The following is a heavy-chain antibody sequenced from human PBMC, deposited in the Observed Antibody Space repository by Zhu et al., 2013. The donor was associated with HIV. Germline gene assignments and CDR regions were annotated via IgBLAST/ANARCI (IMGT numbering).Heavy chain of an antibody. CDR2: ISTYSPNT. CDR1: GYTFTTYG. V-gene: IGHV1-18*01. D-gene: IGHD3-9*01. J-gene: IGHJ6*03. CDR3: ARDPSTRYYTDV. Sequence: QVQLVQSGPEVKKPGASVKVSCKASGYTFTTYGISWVRQARGQGLEWMGWISTYSPNTNYAQKFQGRITMTTDSSTNTADMELRSLTSDDTAVYYCARDPSTRYYTDVWGKGTTVIVSS.